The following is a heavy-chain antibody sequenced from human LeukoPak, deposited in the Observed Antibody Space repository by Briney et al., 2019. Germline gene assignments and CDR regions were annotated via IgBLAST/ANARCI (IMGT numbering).Heavy chain of an antibody. CDR3: ARGYYYYDSSGYPRYYYYGMDV. J-gene: IGHJ6*02. D-gene: IGHD3-22*01. CDR1: GGSISSGGYY. Sequence: SETLSLTCTVSGGSISSGGYYWSWIRQPPGKGLEWIGYIYYSGSTNYNPSLKSRVTISVDTSKNQFSLKLSSVTAADTAVYYCARGYYYYDSSGYPRYYYYGMDVWGQGTTVTVSS. CDR2: IYYSGST. V-gene: IGHV4-61*08.